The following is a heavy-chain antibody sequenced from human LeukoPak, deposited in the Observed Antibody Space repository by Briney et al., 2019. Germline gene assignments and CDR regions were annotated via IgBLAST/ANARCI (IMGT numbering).Heavy chain of an antibody. J-gene: IGHJ4*02. CDR3: ARDRAPPSAGTFDY. CDR2: IKQDGSVK. Sequence: GGSLRLSCAASGFTFSNYWMSWVRQAPGKGLEWVANIKQDGSVKYYVDSLKGRFTISRDNPKNSLYLQMNSLRAEDTALYYCARDRAPPSAGTFDYWGQGTLVTVSS. V-gene: IGHV3-7*01. D-gene: IGHD1/OR15-1a*01. CDR1: GFTFSNYW.